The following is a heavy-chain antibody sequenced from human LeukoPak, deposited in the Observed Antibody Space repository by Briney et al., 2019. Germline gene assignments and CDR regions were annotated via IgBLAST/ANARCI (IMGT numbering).Heavy chain of an antibody. V-gene: IGHV3-33*01. D-gene: IGHD4-17*01. CDR2: IWYDGSTK. Sequence: GGSMRLSCAASGFTFSGSCMHWVRQAPGKGLEWVALIWYDGSTKFYADSVKGRFTISRDNSENTLYLQMNSLRDEDTAVYFCARGRVGYGDYSFDCWGQGTLVTVSS. CDR1: GFTFSGSC. J-gene: IGHJ4*02. CDR3: ARGRVGYGDYSFDC.